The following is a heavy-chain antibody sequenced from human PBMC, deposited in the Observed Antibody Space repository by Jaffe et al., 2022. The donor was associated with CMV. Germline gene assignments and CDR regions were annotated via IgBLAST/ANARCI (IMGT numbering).Heavy chain of an antibody. V-gene: IGHV5-51*01. CDR3: ARQDHDFWSASWNYFDY. CDR2: IYPGDSDT. Sequence: EVQLVQSGAEVKKPGESLKISCKGSGYRFTSDWIGWVRQMPGKGLEWMGSIYPGDSDTRYSPSFQGQVTISADKSISTAYLQWSSLKASDTAIYYCARQDHDFWSASWNYFDYWGQGTLVTVSS. CDR1: GYRFTSDW. D-gene: IGHD3-3*01. J-gene: IGHJ4*02.